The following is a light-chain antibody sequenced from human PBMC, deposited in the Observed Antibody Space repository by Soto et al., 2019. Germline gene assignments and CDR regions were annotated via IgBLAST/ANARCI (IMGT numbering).Light chain of an antibody. J-gene: IGLJ3*02. CDR2: SNN. V-gene: IGLV1-40*01. CDR1: SSNIGAGYD. Sequence: QSVLTQPPSVSGAPGQRVTISCTGSSSNIGAGYDVHWYQQLPGTAPKLLIDSNNNRPSGVPDRFSGSKSGTSASLAITGLQAEDEADYYCQSFDSSLSGWVFGGGTKVTVL. CDR3: QSFDSSLSGWV.